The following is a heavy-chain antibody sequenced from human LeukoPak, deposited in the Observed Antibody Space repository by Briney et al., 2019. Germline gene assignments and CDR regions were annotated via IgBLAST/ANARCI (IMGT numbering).Heavy chain of an antibody. V-gene: IGHV3-7*01. CDR1: GFTLRNTW. CDR3: ARDQSGNLDY. J-gene: IGHJ4*02. CDR2: INQDASTK. D-gene: IGHD1-26*01. Sequence: GGSLRLSCVASGFTLRNTWMAWVRQAPGKGLEWVANINQDASTKHYVDSVKGRFTISRDNAKNSLYLQMNSLGAEDTAVYYCARDQSGNLDYWGQGTLVTVSA.